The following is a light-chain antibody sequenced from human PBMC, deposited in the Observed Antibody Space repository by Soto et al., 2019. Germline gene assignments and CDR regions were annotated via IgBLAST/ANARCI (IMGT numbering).Light chain of an antibody. CDR1: QSVSTY. CDR3: QQRSNWPYT. V-gene: IGKV3-11*01. CDR2: AAS. Sequence: EIVLTQSPATLSLSPGERATLSCRASQSVSTYLAWYQQKSGQAPRLLIYAASNRATGIPARFSGSGSGTDFTLTISSLEPEDFAVYYCQQRSNWPYTFGQWTKLEIK. J-gene: IGKJ2*01.